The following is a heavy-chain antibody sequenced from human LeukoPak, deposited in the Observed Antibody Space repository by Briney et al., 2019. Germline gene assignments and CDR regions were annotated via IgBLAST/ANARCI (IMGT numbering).Heavy chain of an antibody. D-gene: IGHD6-13*01. V-gene: IGHV3-11*01. J-gene: IGHJ4*02. CDR2: ISSSGTTI. Sequence: GGSLRLSCAASGLTFSDYYMSCIRQAPGKGLEWVSYISSSGTTIYYADSVKGRFTISRDNAKNSLYLQMNSLRAEDTAVYYCARGDYSSPPLRYWGQGTLVTVSS. CDR3: ARGDYSSPPLRY. CDR1: GLTFSDYY.